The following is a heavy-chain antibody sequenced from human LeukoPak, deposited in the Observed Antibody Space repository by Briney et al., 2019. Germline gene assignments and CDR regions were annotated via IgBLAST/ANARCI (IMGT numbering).Heavy chain of an antibody. Sequence: SETLSLTCTVSGGSISSSSYYWGWIRQPPGKGLEWIGSIYYSGSTYYNPSLKSRVTISVDTSKNQFSLKLGSVTAADTAVYYCARHAGIAAPPGYWGQGTLVTVSS. CDR3: ARHAGIAAPPGY. D-gene: IGHD6-6*01. CDR1: GGSISSSSYY. CDR2: IYYSGST. V-gene: IGHV4-39*01. J-gene: IGHJ4*02.